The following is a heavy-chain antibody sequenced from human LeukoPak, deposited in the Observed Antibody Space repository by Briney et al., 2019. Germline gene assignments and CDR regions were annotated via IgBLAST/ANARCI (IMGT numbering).Heavy chain of an antibody. J-gene: IGHJ6*02. CDR1: GVSITNYY. CDR2: IRYSGSA. V-gene: IGHV4-59*01. D-gene: IGHD4-23*01. Sequence: SETLSLTCTVSGVSITNYYWSWIRQPPGKGLEWIGYIRYSGSANYNPSLKSRVTIAVDTSKNQFSLKLNSVTAADTAMYYCARGFYGGNEALGYSYYGMDVWGQGTTVTVSS. CDR3: ARGFYGGNEALGYSYYGMDV.